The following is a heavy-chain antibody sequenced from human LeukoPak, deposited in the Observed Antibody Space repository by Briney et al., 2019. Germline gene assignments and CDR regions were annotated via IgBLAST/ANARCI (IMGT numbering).Heavy chain of an antibody. CDR2: IYSGGST. V-gene: IGHV3-53*01. D-gene: IGHD3-10*01. Sequence: PGGPLRLSCAASGFTVSTNYMNWVRQAPGKGLEWVSIIYSGGSTYYTDSVKGRFTISRDNSKNTLYLQMNSLRIEDTAVYYCARVGDHYHWYFDLWGRGALVTVSS. CDR3: ARVGDHYHWYFDL. J-gene: IGHJ2*01. CDR1: GFTVSTNY.